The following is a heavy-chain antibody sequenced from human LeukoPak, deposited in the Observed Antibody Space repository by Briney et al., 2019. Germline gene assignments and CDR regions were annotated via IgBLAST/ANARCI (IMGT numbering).Heavy chain of an antibody. CDR3: ARDRVDYYDSSKFDY. V-gene: IGHV6-1*01. D-gene: IGHD3-22*01. CDR1: GDIVSSNSAA. Sequence: SQTLSLTCAISGDIVSSNSAAWNRIRQSPSRGLEWLGRTYYRSKWYNDYAVSVKSRITINPDTSKNQFSLQLNSVTPEDTAVYYCARDRVDYYDSSKFDYWGQGTLVTVSS. CDR2: TYYRSKWYN. J-gene: IGHJ4*02.